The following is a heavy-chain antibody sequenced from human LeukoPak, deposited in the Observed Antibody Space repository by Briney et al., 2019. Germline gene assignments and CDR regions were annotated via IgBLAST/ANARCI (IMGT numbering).Heavy chain of an antibody. Sequence: PGRSLRLSCAASAFTFSSYGMHWVRQAPGKGLEWVAVTSYDGSNKYYTDSVKGRFTISRDNSKNTLYLQMNSLRAEDTAVYYCAKGSQVKSFSSWYYFDYWGQGTLVTVSS. CDR1: AFTFSSYG. CDR2: TSYDGSNK. D-gene: IGHD6-13*01. J-gene: IGHJ4*02. V-gene: IGHV3-30*18. CDR3: AKGSQVKSFSSWYYFDY.